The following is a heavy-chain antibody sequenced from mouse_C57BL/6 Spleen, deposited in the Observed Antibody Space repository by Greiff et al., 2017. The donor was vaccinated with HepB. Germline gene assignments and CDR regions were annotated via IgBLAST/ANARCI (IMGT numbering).Heavy chain of an antibody. CDR2: IYPGSGNT. CDR3: ARTRYRGYFDV. J-gene: IGHJ1*03. Sequence: QVQLQQSGAELVRPGASVKLSCKASGYTFTDYYINWVKQRPGQGLEWIARIYPGSGNTYYNEKFKGKATLTAEKSSSTAYMQLSSLTSEDSAVYFCARTRYRGYFDVWGTGTTVTVSS. V-gene: IGHV1-76*01. CDR1: GYTFTDYY. D-gene: IGHD2-14*01.